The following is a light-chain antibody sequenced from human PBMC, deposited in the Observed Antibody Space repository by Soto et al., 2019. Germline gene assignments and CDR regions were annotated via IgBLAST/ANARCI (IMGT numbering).Light chain of an antibody. Sequence: DIQMTQSPSTVSASVGDRITITFRASPSTNTWLAWYRQRPGEAPQLLTYDVPTLAMGVPARFSGSGSGTDFTLSISRLQADDFATFYCQQYQTYSRTFGQGTKVEV. CDR3: QQYQTYSRT. CDR1: PSTNTW. J-gene: IGKJ1*01. CDR2: DVP. V-gene: IGKV1-5*01.